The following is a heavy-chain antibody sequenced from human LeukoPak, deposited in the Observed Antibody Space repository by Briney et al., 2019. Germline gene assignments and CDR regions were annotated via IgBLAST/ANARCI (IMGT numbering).Heavy chain of an antibody. D-gene: IGHD6-13*01. Sequence: GRSLSLSCAASGFTFSSYAMSGVRPAPGKGLQWVSAICGSGASTYYADSVKGRFTISRDNSKSTLYLQMNSLRAEDTAVYYCARPPFSSSWYYFDYGGQATLVTFSS. CDR2: ICGSGAST. CDR1: GFTFSSYA. J-gene: IGHJ4*02. CDR3: ARPPFSSSWYYFDY. V-gene: IGHV3-23*01.